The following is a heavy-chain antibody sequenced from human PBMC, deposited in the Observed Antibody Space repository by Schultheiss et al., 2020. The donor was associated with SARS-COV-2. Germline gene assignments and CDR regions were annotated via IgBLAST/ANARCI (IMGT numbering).Heavy chain of an antibody. CDR2: ITDSGDYT. J-gene: IGHJ4*02. V-gene: IGHV3-23*01. D-gene: IGHD1-26*01. CDR3: ATDRVGPTTDFDH. Sequence: GESLKISCAASGFAFSNSAMTWVRQAPGKGLEWVSSITDSGDYTYYRDSVKGRFTISRDNAKNSLYLQMNSLRAEDTAVYFCATDRVGPTTDFDHWGQGTLVTVSS. CDR1: GFAFSNSA.